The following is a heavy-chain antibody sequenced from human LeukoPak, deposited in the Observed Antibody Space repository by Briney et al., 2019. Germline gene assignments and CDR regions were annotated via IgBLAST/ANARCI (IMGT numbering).Heavy chain of an antibody. J-gene: IGHJ4*02. CDR1: GFTFDDYA. D-gene: IGHD2-15*01. CDR3: AREPVEGGEACFDY. Sequence: PGGSQRLSCAASGFTFDDYAMHWVRQAPGKGLEWVSGISWNSGSIGYADSVKGRFTISRDNAKNSLYLQMNSLRAEDTAVYYCAREPVEGGEACFDYWGQGTLVTVSS. V-gene: IGHV3-9*01. CDR2: ISWNSGSI.